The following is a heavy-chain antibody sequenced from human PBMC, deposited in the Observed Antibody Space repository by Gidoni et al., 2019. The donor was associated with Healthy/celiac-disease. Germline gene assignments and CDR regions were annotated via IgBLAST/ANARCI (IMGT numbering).Heavy chain of an antibody. CDR3: AKDPGGDLGYYFDY. CDR2: ISWNSGSI. Sequence: EVQLVESGGGLVQPGRSLRLSCAASGFTFDHYAMHWVRQAPGKGLEWVSGISWNSGSIGYADSVKGRFTISRDNAKNSLYLQMNSLRAEDTALYYCAKDPGGDLGYYFDYWGQGTLVTVSS. V-gene: IGHV3-9*01. J-gene: IGHJ4*02. CDR1: GFTFDHYA. D-gene: IGHD3-16*01.